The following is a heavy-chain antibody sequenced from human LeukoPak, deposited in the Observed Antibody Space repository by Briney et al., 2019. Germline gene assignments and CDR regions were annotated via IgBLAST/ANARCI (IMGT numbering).Heavy chain of an antibody. V-gene: IGHV3-21*01. Sequence: GGSLRLSCAASAITFSTYAMNWVRQAPGKGLEWVSSISSSSSYIYYADSVKGRFTISRDNAKNSLYLQMNSLRAEDTAVYYCARLYAGGYFDYWGQGTLVTVSS. D-gene: IGHD3-16*02. CDR3: ARLYAGGYFDY. J-gene: IGHJ4*02. CDR2: ISSSSSYI. CDR1: AITFSTYA.